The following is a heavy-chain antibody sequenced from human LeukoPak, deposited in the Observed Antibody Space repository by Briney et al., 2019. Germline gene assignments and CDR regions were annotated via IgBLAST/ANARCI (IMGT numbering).Heavy chain of an antibody. D-gene: IGHD6-13*01. V-gene: IGHV4-31*02. CDR1: GGSINSGGYY. CDR2: SHYSGNT. J-gene: IGHJ4*02. Sequence: SQTLSLTCTVSGGSINSGGYYWSWIRQHPGKGLEWIGYSHYSGNTYYNPSLKSPVTLSVDTSKNQFSLKVISVTAADTAVYYCARGLAANYFFDYWGQGTLVTVSS. CDR3: ARGLAANYFFDY.